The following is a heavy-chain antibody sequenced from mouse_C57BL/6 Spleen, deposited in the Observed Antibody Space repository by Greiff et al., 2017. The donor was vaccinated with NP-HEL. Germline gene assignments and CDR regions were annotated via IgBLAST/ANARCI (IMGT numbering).Heavy chain of an antibody. J-gene: IGHJ3*01. Sequence: QVQLQQSGPGLVQPSPTLSITCTASGFSLTSYGVHWVRQSPGQGLEWLGVIWSGGSSDYNAAFISRLGISKDNSKSQVFCKMNSLQADDTATYYCASLFAYWGQGTLVTVSA. CDR3: ASLFAY. CDR2: IWSGGSS. V-gene: IGHV2-2*01. CDR1: GFSLTSYG.